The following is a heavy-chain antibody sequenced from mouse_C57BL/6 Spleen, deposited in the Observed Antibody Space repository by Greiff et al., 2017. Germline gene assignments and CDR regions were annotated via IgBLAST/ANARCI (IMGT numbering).Heavy chain of an antibody. CDR2: ISNKANGYTT. CDR3: ARYENGLLTYAMDY. Sequence: EVQRVESGGGLVQPGGSLSLSCAASGFTFTDYYMSWVRQPPGKALEWLGFISNKANGYTTAYSASVKGRFTISSDSSQSILYLQMNALRAEDSSTYYCARYENGLLTYAMDYWGQGTSVTVSS. CDR1: GFTFTDYY. J-gene: IGHJ4*01. D-gene: IGHD2-3*01. V-gene: IGHV7-3*01.